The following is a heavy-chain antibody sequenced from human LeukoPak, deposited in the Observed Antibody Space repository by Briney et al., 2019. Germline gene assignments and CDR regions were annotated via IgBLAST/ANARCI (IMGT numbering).Heavy chain of an antibody. CDR2: IRNDGSNK. V-gene: IGHV3-30*02. CDR3: AKKGHDNSGLFDY. D-gene: IGHD5-12*01. Sequence: QTGGSLRLSCAASGFPFSGYGMNWVRQAPGKGLEWVAFIRNDGSNKYYVDSVKDRFTISRDNSKNTLYLQVDSLRAEDTAVYYCAKKGHDNSGLFDYWGQGTLVTVSS. CDR1: GFPFSGYG. J-gene: IGHJ4*02.